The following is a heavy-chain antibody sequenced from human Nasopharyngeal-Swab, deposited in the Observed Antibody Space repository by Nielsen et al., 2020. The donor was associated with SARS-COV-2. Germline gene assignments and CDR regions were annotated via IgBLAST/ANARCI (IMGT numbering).Heavy chain of an antibody. J-gene: IGHJ4*02. Sequence: GESLKIFCAASGFNFNDFGMHWVRQAPGKGLEWVAVIWSDGSHENHVDSVKGRFTISRDNSKDTLFLQMNSLRVEDTAVYYCARGPGVSRHDYWGQGALVTVSS. CDR2: IWSDGSHE. V-gene: IGHV3-33*01. D-gene: IGHD2-8*01. CDR1: GFNFNDFG. CDR3: ARGPGVSRHDY.